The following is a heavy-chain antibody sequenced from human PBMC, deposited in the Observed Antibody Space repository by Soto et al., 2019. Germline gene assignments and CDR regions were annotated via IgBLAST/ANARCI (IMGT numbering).Heavy chain of an antibody. D-gene: IGHD2-8*01. CDR2: ISGSGITI. CDR3: AKGRVY. J-gene: IGHJ1*01. Sequence: GGSLRLSCEASGFTFSSHEMNWSRQTPGKRLEWSAKISGSGITIDYADSVKGRFTISRDNVRRTRLLQMDRLRVEDNGVYYCAKGRVYWGRGTMVTVSS. V-gene: IGHV3-48*03. CDR1: GFTFSSHE.